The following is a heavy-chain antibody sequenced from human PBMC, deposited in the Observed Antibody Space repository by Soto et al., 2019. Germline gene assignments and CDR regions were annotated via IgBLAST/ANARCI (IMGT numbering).Heavy chain of an antibody. CDR2: INHLETT. CDR1: GASITFGGYS. V-gene: IGHV4-30-2*01. J-gene: IGHJ4*02. CDR3: ARGGGSDSFDY. D-gene: IGHD1-26*01. Sequence: QLQLHESGSGLVKPSQTLSLTCTVSGASITFGGYSWSWIRQTPGKGLEWIGYINHLETTFYNPSFESRLTLSIDRVKNQFSLKLHSMSAADRAVYFCARGGGSDSFDYWGQGILVTVSS.